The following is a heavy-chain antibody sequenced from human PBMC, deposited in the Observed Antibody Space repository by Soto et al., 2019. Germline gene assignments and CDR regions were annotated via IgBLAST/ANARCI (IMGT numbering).Heavy chain of an antibody. D-gene: IGHD2-2*01. J-gene: IGHJ5*02. V-gene: IGHV4-39*01. Sequence: SETLSLTCTVSGGSISSSSYYWGWIRQPPGKGLEWIGSIYYSGSTYYNPSLKSRVTISVDTSKNQFSLKLSSVTAADTAVYYCARHRVQYCSSTSCPGWFDPWGQGTLVTVSS. CDR3: ARHRVQYCSSTSCPGWFDP. CDR2: IYYSGST. CDR1: GGSISSSSYY.